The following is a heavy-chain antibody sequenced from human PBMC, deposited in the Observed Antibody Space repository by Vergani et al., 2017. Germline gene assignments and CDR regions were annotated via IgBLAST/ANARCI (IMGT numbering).Heavy chain of an antibody. J-gene: IGHJ6*03. CDR2: ISFNGLTV. Sequence: EVELVDSGGKVVRPGGSSRLSCVASGFRFDQFGMMWVRQSPGQGPEWVAGISFNGLTVGYSESVEGRFTISRDNSKKSLFLQMSNVRAEDTASYHCARGGLYSFYYFMNVWGNGTTVKVSS. CDR3: ARGGLYSFYYFMNV. CDR1: GFRFDQFG. V-gene: IGHV3-20*01. D-gene: IGHD2/OR15-2a*01.